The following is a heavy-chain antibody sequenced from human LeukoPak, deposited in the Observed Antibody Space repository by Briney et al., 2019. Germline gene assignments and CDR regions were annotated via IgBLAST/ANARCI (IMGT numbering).Heavy chain of an antibody. V-gene: IGHV3-7*01. CDR2: IKQDGSEK. CDR1: GFTFSGYW. CDR3: ASFEQWLGVGHYGMDV. D-gene: IGHD6-19*01. J-gene: IGHJ6*02. Sequence: GGSLRLSCAASGFTFSGYWMSWVRQAPGKGLEWVANIKQDGSEKYYVDSVKGRFTISRDNAKNSLYLQMNSLRAEDTAVYYCASFEQWLGVGHYGMDVWGQGTLVTVSS.